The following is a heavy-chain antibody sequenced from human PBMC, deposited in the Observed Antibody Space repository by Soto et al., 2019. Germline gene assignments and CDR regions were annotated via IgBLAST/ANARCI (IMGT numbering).Heavy chain of an antibody. D-gene: IGHD3-10*01. CDR1: SGSISSSNW. V-gene: IGHV4-4*02. Sequence: SETLSLTCAVSSGSISSSNWWSWVRQPPGKGLEWIGEIYHSGSTNYNPSLKSRVTISVDKSKNQFSLKLSSVTAADTAVYYCASAYTITMVRNKLIGYYYMDVWGKGTTVTVSS. CDR3: ASAYTITMVRNKLIGYYYMDV. J-gene: IGHJ6*03. CDR2: IYHSGST.